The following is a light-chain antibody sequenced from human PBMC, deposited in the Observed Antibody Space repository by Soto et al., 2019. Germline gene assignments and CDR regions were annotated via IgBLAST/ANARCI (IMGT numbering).Light chain of an antibody. J-gene: IGKJ1*01. CDR1: QAITDH. V-gene: IGKV1-27*01. CDR3: QSYNSAPWT. CDR2: AAS. Sequence: DIQMTQSPSSLSASVGDRVTITCRASQAITDHLAWYQQRPGRAPNLLIYAASTLQSGVPSRFHGSGSGTHFTRTITGLTPEYVATYYCQSYNSAPWTFGQGTKVDIK.